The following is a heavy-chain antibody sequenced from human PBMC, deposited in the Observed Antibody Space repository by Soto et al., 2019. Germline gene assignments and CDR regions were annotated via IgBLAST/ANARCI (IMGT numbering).Heavy chain of an antibody. D-gene: IGHD5-18*01. J-gene: IGHJ5*01. Sequence: QVQLVESGGGVVQPGRSLRLSCAASGFAFSGYSMQWVRQPPGKGLEWVAVIKHDGSETYYADSVKGRFTVSKDDSKNTLYLQMNSLRPEDTALYHCARIGYVYSYGGGVDSWGQGALVIVSS. CDR1: GFAFSGYS. CDR2: IKHDGSET. CDR3: ARIGYVYSYGGGVDS. V-gene: IGHV3-30-3*01.